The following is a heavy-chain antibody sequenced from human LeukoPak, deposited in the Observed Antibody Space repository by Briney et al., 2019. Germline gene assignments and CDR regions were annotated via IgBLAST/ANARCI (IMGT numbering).Heavy chain of an antibody. Sequence: GASVKVSCKASGYTFTSYGISWVRQAPGQGLEWMGGIIPIFGTANYAQKFQGRVTITADESTSTAYMELSSLRSEDTAVYYCARDRGFEFSFDYWGQGTLVTVSS. CDR3: ARDRGFEFSFDY. V-gene: IGHV1-69*13. D-gene: IGHD3-16*01. CDR2: IIPIFGTA. J-gene: IGHJ4*02. CDR1: GYTFTSYG.